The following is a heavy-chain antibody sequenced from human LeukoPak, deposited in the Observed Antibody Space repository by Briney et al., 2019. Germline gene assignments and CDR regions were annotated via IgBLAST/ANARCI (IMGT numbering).Heavy chain of an antibody. V-gene: IGHV3-21*04. CDR1: GFTFSSYT. D-gene: IGHD3-3*01. Sequence: PGGSLRLSCAASGFTFSSYTMNWVRQAPGKGLEWVSSISSSSSFIYYADSVKGRFTISRDNSKNTLYLQMNSLRAEDTAVYYCAKFFRSDWYFDLWGRGTLVTVSS. J-gene: IGHJ2*01. CDR2: ISSSSSFI. CDR3: AKFFRSDWYFDL.